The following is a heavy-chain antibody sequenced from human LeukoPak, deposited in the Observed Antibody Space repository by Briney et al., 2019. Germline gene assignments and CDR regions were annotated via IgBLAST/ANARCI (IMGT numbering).Heavy chain of an antibody. CDR3: ARSDGYGLVGI. D-gene: IGHD5-18*01. J-gene: IGHJ3*02. Sequence: SETLSLTCTVSGGSISSNYWSWIRQPPGKGLEWIGYIYYSGSTNYNPSLKSRVTISVDTSKNQFSLTLSSVTAADTAVYYCARSDGYGLVGIWGQGTMVTVSS. V-gene: IGHV4-59*12. CDR1: GGSISSNY. CDR2: IYYSGST.